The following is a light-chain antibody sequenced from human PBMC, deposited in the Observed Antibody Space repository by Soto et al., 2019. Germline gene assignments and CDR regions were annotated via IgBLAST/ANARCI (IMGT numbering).Light chain of an antibody. CDR2: DVI. Sequence: QSALTQPASVSGSPGQSITISCTGTTSDVGGYNYVSWYQQHPGKAPKLMIYDVINRPSGVSNRFSGSKSGNTASLTISGLQAEDEADYYCSSKTSSSTLVVFGGGTKLTVL. J-gene: IGLJ2*01. CDR1: TSDVGGYNY. CDR3: SSKTSSSTLVV. V-gene: IGLV2-14*03.